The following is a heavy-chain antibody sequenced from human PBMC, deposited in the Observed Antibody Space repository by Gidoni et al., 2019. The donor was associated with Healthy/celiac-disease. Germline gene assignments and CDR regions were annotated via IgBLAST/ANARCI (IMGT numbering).Heavy chain of an antibody. CDR3: AREASGYSYGYYMDV. V-gene: IGHV1-2*04. CDR2: INPNSGGT. CDR1: GDTFTGYY. D-gene: IGHD5-18*01. J-gene: IGHJ6*03. Sequence: QVQLVQSGAEGKKPGASVKVPCKAAGDTFTGYYMHWVRQAPGQGLEWMGWINPNSGGTNSAQQFQGWVTMTRDTSISTASMALSRLRSDDTAVYYCAREASGYSYGYYMDVWGKGTTVTVSS.